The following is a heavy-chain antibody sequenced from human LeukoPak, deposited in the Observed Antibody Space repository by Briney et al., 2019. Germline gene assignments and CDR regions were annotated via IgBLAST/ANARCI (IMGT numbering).Heavy chain of an antibody. CDR3: ASHSIGYCSGGSCYSF. J-gene: IGHJ4*02. Sequence: GGSLRLSCAASGFTFSSYAMSWVRQTPGKGLEWVSIISGSGGTTYHADSVKGRFTISRDNSKNMLYLQMNSLRADDTAVYYCASHSIGYCSGGSCYSFWGQGTLVTVSS. CDR1: GFTFSSYA. D-gene: IGHD2-15*01. V-gene: IGHV3-23*01. CDR2: ISGSGGTT.